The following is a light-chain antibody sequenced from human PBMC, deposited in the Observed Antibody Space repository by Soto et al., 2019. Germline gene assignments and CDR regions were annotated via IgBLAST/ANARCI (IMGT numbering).Light chain of an antibody. V-gene: IGKV3-11*01. Sequence: EIVLTHSPATLSLSPCERATLSCRASQSVSSYLAWYQQKPGQAPRLLIYDASNRATGIPARFSGSGSGTDFTLTISSLQSEDFAVYYCQQYNNWPRTFGQGTKVDIK. J-gene: IGKJ1*01. CDR3: QQYNNWPRT. CDR1: QSVSSY. CDR2: DAS.